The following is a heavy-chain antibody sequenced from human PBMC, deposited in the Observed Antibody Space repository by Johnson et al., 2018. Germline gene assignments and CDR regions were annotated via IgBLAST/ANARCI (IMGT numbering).Heavy chain of an antibody. CDR3: ASIFITTIVVVIRFDY. J-gene: IGHJ4*02. D-gene: IGHD3-22*01. CDR1: GGSTSTSGYY. V-gene: IGHV4-39*01. CDR2: ISHSGST. Sequence: QVQLQESGPGLVKPSETLSLTCSVSGGSTSTSGYYWGWIRQPPGKGLEWIGSISHSGSTYYNPSLKSRVPISLYTSKNQFSLKLTSVTAADTAVYYCASIFITTIVVVIRFDYWGQGSLVTVSS.